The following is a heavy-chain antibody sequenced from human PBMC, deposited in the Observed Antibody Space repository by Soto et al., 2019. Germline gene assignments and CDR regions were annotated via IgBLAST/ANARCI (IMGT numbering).Heavy chain of an antibody. CDR3: AGIDCTNGVCYTNWFDP. CDR2: IIPIFGTA. D-gene: IGHD2-8*01. Sequence: SVKVSCKVSGYTFSSYAISWVRQAPGQGLEWMGGIIPIFGTANYAQKFQGRVTITADESTSTAYMELSSLRSEDTAVYYCAGIDCTNGVCYTNWFDPWGQGTLVTVSS. J-gene: IGHJ5*02. CDR1: GYTFSSYA. V-gene: IGHV1-69*13.